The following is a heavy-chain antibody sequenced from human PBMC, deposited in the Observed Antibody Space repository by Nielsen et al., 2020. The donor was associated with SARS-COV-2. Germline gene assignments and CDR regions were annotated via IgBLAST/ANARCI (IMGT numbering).Heavy chain of an antibody. CDR3: ARGTTYFDY. CDR1: GFTFSTYA. CDR2: ITGRTGKT. Sequence: GGSLRLSCAASGFTFSTYAMNWVRQAPGKGLEWISSITGRTGKTYYADSVKGRFTISRDNAKNTLYLQMNSLRAEDTAVYYCARGTTYFDYWGQGTLVTVSS. J-gene: IGHJ4*02. D-gene: IGHD1-1*01. V-gene: IGHV3-23*01.